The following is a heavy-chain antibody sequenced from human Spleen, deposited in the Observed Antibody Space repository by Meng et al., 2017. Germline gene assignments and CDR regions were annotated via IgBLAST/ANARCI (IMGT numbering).Heavy chain of an antibody. Sequence: SETLSLTCTVSGGSISSYYWSWIRQPPGKGLEWIGYIYYSGSTNYNPSLKSRVTISVDMSKNEFSLKLRSVTAADTAVYYCARGQSSGYPYFYSYGLDVWGQGTMVTVSS. D-gene: IGHD3-22*01. CDR1: GGSISSYY. CDR3: ARGQSSGYPYFYSYGLDV. V-gene: IGHV4-59*01. CDR2: IYYSGST. J-gene: IGHJ6*02.